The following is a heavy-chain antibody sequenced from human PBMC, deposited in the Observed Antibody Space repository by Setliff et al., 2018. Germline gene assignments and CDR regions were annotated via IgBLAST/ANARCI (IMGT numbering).Heavy chain of an antibody. CDR2: VYYSGTA. D-gene: IGHD5-12*01. J-gene: IGHJ4*02. Sequence: SETLSLTCTVSDGSLSTYYWSWIRQPPGKGLEFIGYVYYSGTANYSPSLRSRLTISVDTSKNQFSLKLRSVTAADTAAYYCARGGTFRYFDFWGQGAPVTVS. CDR1: DGSLSTYY. V-gene: IGHV4-59*01. CDR3: ARGGTFRYFDF.